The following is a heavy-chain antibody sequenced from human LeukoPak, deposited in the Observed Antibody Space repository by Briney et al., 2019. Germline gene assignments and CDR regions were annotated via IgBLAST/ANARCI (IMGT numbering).Heavy chain of an antibody. Sequence: GGSLRLSCAASGFTFSDYYMSWIRQAPGKGLEWVSYISSSGSTIYYADSVKGRFTISRDNAKNSLYLQMNSLRAEDTAVYYCARTRTPVAGEPPAEYFQHWGQGTLVTVSS. D-gene: IGHD6-19*01. J-gene: IGHJ1*01. V-gene: IGHV3-11*01. CDR3: ARTRTPVAGEPPAEYFQH. CDR1: GFTFSDYY. CDR2: ISSSGSTI.